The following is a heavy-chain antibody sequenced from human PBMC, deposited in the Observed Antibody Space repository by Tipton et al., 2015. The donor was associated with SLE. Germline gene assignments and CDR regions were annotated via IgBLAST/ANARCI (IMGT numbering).Heavy chain of an antibody. J-gene: IGHJ4*02. Sequence: TLSLTCTVSGGSISSGSYYWSWIRQPAGKGLEWIGRIYTSGSTNYNPSLKSRVTISVDTSKNQFSLKLSSVTAADTAVYYCARSEWLVPYFDYWGQGTLVTVSS. CDR3: ARSEWLVPYFDY. CDR2: IYTSGST. CDR1: GGSISSGSYY. D-gene: IGHD6-19*01. V-gene: IGHV4-61*02.